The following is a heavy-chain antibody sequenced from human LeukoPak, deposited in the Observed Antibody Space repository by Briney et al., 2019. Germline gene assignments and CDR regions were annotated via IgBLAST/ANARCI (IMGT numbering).Heavy chain of an antibody. D-gene: IGHD6-19*01. V-gene: IGHV4-34*01. CDR3: ARTSSGWYPAQFDY. CDR2: INHSEST. Sequence: SETLSLTCAVYGGSFSGYYWSWIRQPPGKGLEWIGEINHSESTNYNPSLKSRVTISVDTSKNQFSLKLSSVTAADTAVYYCARTSSGWYPAQFDYWGQGTLVTVS. J-gene: IGHJ4*02. CDR1: GGSFSGYY.